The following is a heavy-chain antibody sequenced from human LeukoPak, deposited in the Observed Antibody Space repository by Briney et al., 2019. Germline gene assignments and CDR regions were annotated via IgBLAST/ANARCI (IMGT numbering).Heavy chain of an antibody. V-gene: IGHV1-18*01. CDR3: ARDHRGVTWFDP. CDR2: ISAYNGNT. D-gene: IGHD3-10*01. CDR1: GYTFTSYG. J-gene: IGHJ5*02. Sequence: ASAKVSCKASGYTFTSYGISWVRQAPGQGLEWMGWISAYNGNTNYAQKLQGRVTMTTDTSTSTAYMELRSLRSDDTAVYYCARDHRGVTWFDPWGQGTLVTVSS.